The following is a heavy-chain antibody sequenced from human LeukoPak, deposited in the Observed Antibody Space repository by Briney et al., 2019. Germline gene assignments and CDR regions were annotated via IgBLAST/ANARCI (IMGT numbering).Heavy chain of an antibody. CDR2: ISYDGSNK. D-gene: IGHD2-15*01. V-gene: IGHV3-30*18. J-gene: IGHJ6*02. Sequence: PGGSLRLSCAASGFTFSSYGMHWVRQAPGKGLEWVAVISYDGSNKYYADSVKGRFTISRDNSKNTLYLQMNSLRAEDTAVYYCAKEVERSGNYYYGMDVWGQGTTVTVSS. CDR3: AKEVERSGNYYYGMDV. CDR1: GFTFSSYG.